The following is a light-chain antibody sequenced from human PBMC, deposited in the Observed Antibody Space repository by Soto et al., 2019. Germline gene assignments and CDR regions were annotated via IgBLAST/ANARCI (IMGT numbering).Light chain of an antibody. CDR2: DAS. CDR3: QQRSNWWT. J-gene: IGKJ1*01. Sequence: EIVLTQSPATLSLSPGERATLSCRASQSVSSYFAWYQQKPGQAPRLLIYDASNRATGIPARFSGSRSGTDFTLTISCLEPEDFAVYYCQQRSNWWTFGQGTKVEI. CDR1: QSVSSY. V-gene: IGKV3-11*01.